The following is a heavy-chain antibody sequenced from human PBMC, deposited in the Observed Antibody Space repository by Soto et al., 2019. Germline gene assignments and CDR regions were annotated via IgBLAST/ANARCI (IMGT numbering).Heavy chain of an antibody. V-gene: IGHV1-46*03. CDR3: ARDRSYDFWSGYYGYFDY. CDR1: RYTFTSYY. CDR2: INPSGGST. D-gene: IGHD3-3*01. J-gene: IGHJ4*02. Sequence: ASVKVSCKASRYTFTSYYMHWVRQAPGQGLEWMGIINPSGGSTSYAQKFQGRVTMTRDTSTSTVYMELSSLRSEDTAVYYCARDRSYDFWSGYYGYFDYWGQGTLVTVSS.